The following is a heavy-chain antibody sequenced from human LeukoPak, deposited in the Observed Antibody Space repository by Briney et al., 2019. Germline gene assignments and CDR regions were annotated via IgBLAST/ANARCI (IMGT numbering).Heavy chain of an antibody. CDR1: GFTFSSYA. CDR2: ISSSSSYI. CDR3: ARGYCSSTSCYTFDYYYGMDV. J-gene: IGHJ6*02. V-gene: IGHV3-21*01. Sequence: GGSLRLSCAAFGFTFSSYAMSWVRQAPGKGLEWVSSISSSSSYIYYADSVKGRFTISRDNAKNSLYLQMNSLRAEDTAVYYCARGYCSSTSCYTFDYYYGMDVWGQGTTVTVSS. D-gene: IGHD2-2*02.